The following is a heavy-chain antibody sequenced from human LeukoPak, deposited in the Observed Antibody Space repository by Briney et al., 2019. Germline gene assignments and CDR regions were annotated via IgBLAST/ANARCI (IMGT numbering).Heavy chain of an antibody. Sequence: GGSLRLSCAASGFTFSSYSMNWVHQAPGKGLEWVSSISSSSSYIYYADSVKGRFTISRDNAKNSLYLQMNSLRAEDTAVYYCARDKGYSSSSGLDAFDIWGQGTMVTVSS. J-gene: IGHJ3*02. CDR1: GFTFSSYS. D-gene: IGHD6-6*01. CDR2: ISSSSSYI. V-gene: IGHV3-21*01. CDR3: ARDKGYSSSSGLDAFDI.